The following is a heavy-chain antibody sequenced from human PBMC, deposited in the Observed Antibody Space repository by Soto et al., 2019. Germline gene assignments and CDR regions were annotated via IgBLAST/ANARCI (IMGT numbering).Heavy chain of an antibody. D-gene: IGHD1-26*01. CDR3: ARDWERLNLVFRPSPRYYGMDV. J-gene: IGHJ6*02. CDR1: GGTFSSYA. CDR2: IIPIFGTA. V-gene: IGHV1-69*06. Sequence: SVKVSCKASGGTFSSYAISWVRQAPGQGLEWMGGIIPIFGTANYAQKFQGRVTITADKSTSTAYMELSSLRSEDTAVYYCARDWERLNLVFRPSPRYYGMDVWGQGTTVTVSS.